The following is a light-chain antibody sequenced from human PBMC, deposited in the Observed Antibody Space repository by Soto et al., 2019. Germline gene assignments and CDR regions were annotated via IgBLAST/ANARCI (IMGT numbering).Light chain of an antibody. J-gene: IGKJ4*01. V-gene: IGKV1-5*03. CDR2: KAS. CDR1: QTISSW. Sequence: DIQMTQSPSTLSGSVGDRVTITCRASQTISSWLAWYQQKPGKAPKLLIYKASTLKSGVPSRFSGSGSGTHFTLSISDLRPEDFATYYCQQTYAAPLTFGGGTKVDIK. CDR3: QQTYAAPLT.